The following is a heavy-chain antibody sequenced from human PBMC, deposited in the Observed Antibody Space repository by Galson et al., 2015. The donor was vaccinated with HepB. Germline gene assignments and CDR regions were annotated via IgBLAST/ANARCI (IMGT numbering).Heavy chain of an antibody. CDR1: GFTVSSNY. Sequence: SLRLSCAASGFTVSSNYMSWVRQAPGKGLEWVSVIYSGGSTYYADSVKGRFTISRDNSKNTLYLQMNSLRAEDTAVYYCARDGQRWLPQSAFDIWGQGTMVTVSS. CDR2: IYSGGST. J-gene: IGHJ3*02. D-gene: IGHD5-24*01. V-gene: IGHV3-66*01. CDR3: ARDGQRWLPQSAFDI.